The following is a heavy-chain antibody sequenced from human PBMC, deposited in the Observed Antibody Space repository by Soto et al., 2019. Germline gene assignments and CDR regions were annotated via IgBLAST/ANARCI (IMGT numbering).Heavy chain of an antibody. V-gene: IGHV1-69*01. CDR1: GGSFNTYG. CDR2: IIPLLGTP. D-gene: IGHD1-26*01. J-gene: IGHJ3*01. CDR3: ARLLTEGATFREDAFDL. Sequence: QVQLVQSGAEMMKSGSSVKVSCKVSGGSFNTYGIGWGRQAPGQGLEWMGEIIPLLGTPNYAQRFQGRVTITADESTTTAYMELSSLRSDDTAVYYCARLLTEGATFREDAFDLWGQGTKVTVSS.